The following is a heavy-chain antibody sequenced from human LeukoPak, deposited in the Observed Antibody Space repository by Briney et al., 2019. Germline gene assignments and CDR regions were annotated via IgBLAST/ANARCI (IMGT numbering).Heavy chain of an antibody. CDR3: ANGNRCTSPNFLGYYYFYMDV. V-gene: IGHV3-23*01. CDR2: FSGSGGTT. J-gene: IGHJ6*03. Sequence: GGSLRLSCAASGFTFSSYAMNWVRQAPGRGPEWVSGFSGSGGTTYYADSVKGRFTISRDNSKNTLYLQMNSLRAEDTAVYYCANGNRCTSPNFLGYYYFYMDVWGKGTTVTVSS. CDR1: GFTFSSYA. D-gene: IGHD2-8*01.